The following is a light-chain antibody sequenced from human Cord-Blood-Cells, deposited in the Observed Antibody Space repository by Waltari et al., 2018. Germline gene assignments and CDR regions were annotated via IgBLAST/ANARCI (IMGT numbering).Light chain of an antibody. Sequence: QSALTQPAPVSGSPGQWITIPCTGTSSAVGGYHYVSWYQQHPGKAPKLMIYDVSKRPSGVSNRFSGSKSGNTASLTISGLQAEDEADYYCSSYTSSSTEVFGTGTKVTVL. J-gene: IGLJ1*01. V-gene: IGLV2-14*01. CDR3: SSYTSSSTEV. CDR2: DVS. CDR1: SSAVGGYHY.